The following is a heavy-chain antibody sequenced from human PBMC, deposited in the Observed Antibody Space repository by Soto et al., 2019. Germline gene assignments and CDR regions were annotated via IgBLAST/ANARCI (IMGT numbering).Heavy chain of an antibody. CDR2: TYYRSKWYN. V-gene: IGHV6-1*01. J-gene: IGHJ5*02. Sequence: SQTRSVTGAISMYSVSSDSAAWNSIRQSPSRGLEWLGRTYYRSKWYNDYAVSVKSRITINPDTSKNQFSLPLNSVTPEDTAVYYCAREQLVLRTLNWFDPWGQGTLVTVS. CDR1: MYSVSSDSAA. CDR3: AREQLVLRTLNWFDP. D-gene: IGHD6-13*01.